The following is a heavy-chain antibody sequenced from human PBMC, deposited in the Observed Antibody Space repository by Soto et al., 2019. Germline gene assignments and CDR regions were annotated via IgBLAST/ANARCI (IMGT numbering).Heavy chain of an antibody. J-gene: IGHJ6*02. Sequence: SVKVSCKASGGTFSSYAISWVRQAPGQGLEWMGGIIPIFGTANYAQKFQGRVTITADESTSTAYMELSSLRSEDTAVYYCARADLYDFWSGTIRRAYYYYYGMDVWGQGTTVTVSS. CDR3: ARADLYDFWSGTIRRAYYYYYGMDV. V-gene: IGHV1-69*13. CDR1: GGTFSSYA. CDR2: IIPIFGTA. D-gene: IGHD3-3*01.